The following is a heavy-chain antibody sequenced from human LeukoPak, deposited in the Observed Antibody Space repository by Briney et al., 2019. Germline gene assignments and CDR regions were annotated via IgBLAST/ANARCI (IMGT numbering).Heavy chain of an antibody. J-gene: IGHJ4*02. CDR1: GFTFSSYG. CDR3: ARDRVGATYYLDY. Sequence: GGSLRLSCAASGFTFSSYGMHWVRQAPGKGLDWVEVIWYDGSNKYYADSVKGRFTISRDNSKNTLYLQMNSLRAEDTAVYYCARDRVGATYYLDYWGQGTLVTVSS. CDR2: IWYDGSNK. D-gene: IGHD1-26*01. V-gene: IGHV3-33*01.